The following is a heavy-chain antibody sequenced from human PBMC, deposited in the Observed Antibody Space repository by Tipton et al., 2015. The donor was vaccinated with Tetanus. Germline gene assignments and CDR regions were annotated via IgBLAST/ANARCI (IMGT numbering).Heavy chain of an antibody. CDR2: ISSSSSYI. J-gene: IGHJ4*02. D-gene: IGHD6-13*01. CDR1: GFTFSGYT. Sequence: SLRLSCAASGFTFSGYTINWVRQAPGKGLEWVSSISSSSSYIYYADSVKGRFTISRDNAKNALYLQMNSLRAEDTAGYYCARRIAAAGNVHSFDYGGQGTLVTVSS. V-gene: IGHV3-21*01. CDR3: ARRIAAAGNVHSFDY.